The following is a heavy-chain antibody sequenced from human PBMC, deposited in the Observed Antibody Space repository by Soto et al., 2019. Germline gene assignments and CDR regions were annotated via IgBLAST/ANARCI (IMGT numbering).Heavy chain of an antibody. CDR2: IYSGGST. CDR1: WFTVSSNY. V-gene: IGHV3-53*01. J-gene: IGHJ4*02. Sequence: GGSLRLSCAASWFTVSSNYMSWVRQAPGKGLEWVSVIYSGGSTYYADSVKGRFTISRDNSKNTLYLQMNSLRAEDTAVYYCAAFRYCSSTSCYNDGWFDYWGQGTLVTVSS. CDR3: AAFRYCSSTSCYNDGWFDY. D-gene: IGHD2-2*02.